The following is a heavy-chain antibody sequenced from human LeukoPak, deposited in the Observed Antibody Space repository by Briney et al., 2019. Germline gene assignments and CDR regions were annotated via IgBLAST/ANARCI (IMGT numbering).Heavy chain of an antibody. Sequence: PGGSLRLSCAASGFTFSSYAMSWVRRAPGKGLEWVSVISGSGGSTYYADSVKGRFIISRDNSKHTLYLQMNSLRAEDTAVYYCAKGYCSGGSCYGMDVWGQGTTVTVPS. CDR1: GFTFSSYA. V-gene: IGHV3-23*01. CDR3: AKGYCSGGSCYGMDV. CDR2: ISGSGGST. D-gene: IGHD2-15*01. J-gene: IGHJ6*02.